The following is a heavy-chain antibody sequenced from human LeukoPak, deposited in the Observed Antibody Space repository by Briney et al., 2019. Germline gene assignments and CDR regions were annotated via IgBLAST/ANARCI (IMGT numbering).Heavy chain of an antibody. D-gene: IGHD6-13*01. CDR1: GFTFSSYD. Sequence: GGSLRLSCAACGFTFSSYDMHWVRQATGKGLEWVSAIGTAGDTYYPGSVKGQFTISRENAKNSLYLQMNSLRAEDTAVYYCARVAAAGRGPGYFDYWGQGTLVTVSS. CDR3: ARVAAAGRGPGYFDY. CDR2: IGTAGDT. V-gene: IGHV3-13*03. J-gene: IGHJ4*02.